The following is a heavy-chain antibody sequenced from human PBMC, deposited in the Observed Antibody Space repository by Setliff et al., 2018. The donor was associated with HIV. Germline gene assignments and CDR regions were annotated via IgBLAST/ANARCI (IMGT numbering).Heavy chain of an antibody. J-gene: IGHJ4*02. CDR1: GGSINITNFY. CDR2: IYYSGTT. V-gene: IGHV4-39*07. Sequence: SETLSLTCTVSGGSINITNFYWAWIRQPPGKGLEWLGSIYYSGTTYVHPSLKSRVTISIDTFKSQFSLKLRSVNAADTAVYYCARHANTVTTVFVDYFDYWGQGTLVTVSS. CDR3: ARHANTVTTVFVDYFDY. D-gene: IGHD4-17*01.